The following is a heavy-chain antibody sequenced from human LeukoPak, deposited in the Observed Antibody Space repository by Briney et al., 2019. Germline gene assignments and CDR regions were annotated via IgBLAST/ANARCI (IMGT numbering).Heavy chain of an antibody. J-gene: IGHJ4*02. D-gene: IGHD3-10*01. V-gene: IGHV4-61*02. CDR2: IYTSGST. CDR1: GGSISSGSYY. CDR3: ARRNLKYNFGSGRFFEY. Sequence: SETLSLTCTVSGGSISSGSYYWSWIRQPAGKGLEWIGRIYTSGSTNYNPSLKSRVTISVDTSKNQFSLKLSSVTAADTAVYFCARRNLKYNFGSGRFFEYWGQGILVTVSS.